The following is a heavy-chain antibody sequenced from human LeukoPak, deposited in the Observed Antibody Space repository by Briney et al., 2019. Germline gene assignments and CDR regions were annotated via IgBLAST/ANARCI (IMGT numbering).Heavy chain of an antibody. CDR1: GFTFSSYE. J-gene: IGHJ4*02. D-gene: IGHD3-16*02. CDR3: ARGGTYYEYVWGSYRYSYFDY. CDR2: ISSSGSTI. V-gene: IGHV3-48*03. Sequence: GGSLRLFCAASGFTFSSYEMNWVRQAPGKGLEWVSYISSSGSTIYYAGSVKGRFTISRDNAKNSLYLQMNSLRAEDTAAYYCARGGTYYEYVWGSYRYSYFDYWGQGTRVTVSS.